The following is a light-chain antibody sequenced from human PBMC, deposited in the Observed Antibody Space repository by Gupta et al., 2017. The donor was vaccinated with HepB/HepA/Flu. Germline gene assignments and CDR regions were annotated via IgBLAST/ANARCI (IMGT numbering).Light chain of an antibody. Sequence: GERATLSCRASQSISVNFLVWYQQKLGQAPRLLFYATSRATDIPDRFSGSGSGTDFTLTIDRLEPEDVGVYYCQQDDTSPYTFGQGTKVEIK. CDR1: QSISVNF. CDR3: QQDDTSPYT. CDR2: ATS. J-gene: IGKJ1*01. V-gene: IGKV3-20*01.